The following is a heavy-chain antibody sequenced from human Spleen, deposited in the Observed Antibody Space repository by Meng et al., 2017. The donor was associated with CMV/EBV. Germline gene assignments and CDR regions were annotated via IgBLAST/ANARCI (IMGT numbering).Heavy chain of an antibody. Sequence: GGSLRLSCAASGFTFSSYSMNWVRQAPGKGLEWVSYISSSSSTIYYADSVKGRFTISRDNAKNSLYLQMNSLRAEDTALYYCARWGSSSSSYWGQGTLVTVSS. CDR1: GFTFSSYS. CDR3: ARWGSSSSSY. D-gene: IGHD6-13*01. CDR2: ISSSSSTI. V-gene: IGHV3-48*04. J-gene: IGHJ4*02.